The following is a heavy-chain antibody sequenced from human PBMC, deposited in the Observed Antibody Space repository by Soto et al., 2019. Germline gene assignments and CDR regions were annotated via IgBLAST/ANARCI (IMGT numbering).Heavy chain of an antibody. CDR2: INHSGSA. CDR3: ARATSHYASGRYEGGYSYFDY. Sequence: QVQLQQWGSGLLKPSETLSLTCAVYGGSLSGYYSSWIRQSPRKGLEWIGQINHSGSANYHPSLKSRVTIFLHTSGKELSMELSSVTAADTSVYYCARATSHYASGRYEGGYSYFDYWGQGTLVTVSS. D-gene: IGHD3-10*01. J-gene: IGHJ4*02. V-gene: IGHV4-34*01. CDR1: GGSLSGYY.